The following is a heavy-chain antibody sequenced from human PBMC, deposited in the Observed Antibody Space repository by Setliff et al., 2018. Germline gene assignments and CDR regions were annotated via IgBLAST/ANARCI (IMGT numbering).Heavy chain of an antibody. Sequence: SETLSLTCSVSGGSINRDYWNWIRQPPGKGLEWIGYIHYSGNTKYNPSLGSRITMSVDTSKNQFSLKLSSVTAADTAVYYCANRNWYHSSGYYWYYFDFWGQGTLVTVSS. V-gene: IGHV4-59*03. CDR2: IHYSGNT. CDR3: ANRNWYHSSGYYWYYFDF. J-gene: IGHJ4*02. D-gene: IGHD3-22*01. CDR1: GGSINRDY.